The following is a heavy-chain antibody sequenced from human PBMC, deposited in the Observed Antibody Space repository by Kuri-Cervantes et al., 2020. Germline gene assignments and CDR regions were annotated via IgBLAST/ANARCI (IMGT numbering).Heavy chain of an antibody. CDR3: ARTYGSGSYNWFDP. D-gene: IGHD3-10*01. CDR2: IYYSGST. CDR1: GYSISSGYY. Sequence: SETLSLTCTVSGYSISSGYYWGWIRQPPGKGLEWIGSIYYSGSTYYNPSLTSRVTISVDTSKNQFSLKLNSVTAADTAVYYCARTYGSGSYNWFDPWGQGTLVTVSS. V-gene: IGHV4-38-2*02. J-gene: IGHJ5*02.